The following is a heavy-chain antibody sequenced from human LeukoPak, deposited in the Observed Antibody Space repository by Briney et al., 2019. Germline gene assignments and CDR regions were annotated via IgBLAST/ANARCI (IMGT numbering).Heavy chain of an antibody. CDR2: IRYDGSNK. D-gene: IGHD6-19*01. Sequence: PGGSLRLSCAASGFTFSSYWMSWVRQAPGKGLEWVAFIRYDGSNKYYADSVKGRFTISRDNSKNTLYLQMNSLRAEDTAVYYCARVEDFRGWYWIGYWGQGTLVTVSS. CDR3: ARVEDFRGWYWIGY. V-gene: IGHV3-30*02. J-gene: IGHJ4*02. CDR1: GFTFSSYW.